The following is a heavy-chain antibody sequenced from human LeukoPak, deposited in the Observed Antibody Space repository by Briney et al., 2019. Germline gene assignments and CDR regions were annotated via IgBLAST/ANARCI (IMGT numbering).Heavy chain of an antibody. D-gene: IGHD6-19*01. Sequence: GGSLRLSCAASGFTFRRHWMHWVRQAPGKGLVWVSRINGDGSATYYADSVKGRFSISRDNSKNTLYLQMNSLRAEDTAVYYCARDQTSSGWYHYYYYYGMDAWGQGTTVTVSS. J-gene: IGHJ6*02. V-gene: IGHV3-74*01. CDR2: INGDGSAT. CDR1: GFTFRRHW. CDR3: ARDQTSSGWYHYYYYYGMDA.